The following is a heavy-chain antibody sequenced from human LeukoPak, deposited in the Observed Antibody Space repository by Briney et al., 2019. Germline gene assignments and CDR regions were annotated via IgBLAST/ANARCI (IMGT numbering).Heavy chain of an antibody. Sequence: GGSLRLSCAASGFTFRNYAMSWVHQAPGKGLECISYVTGSGTNTDYADSVKGRFTISRDNSKNTLYLQMNSLTAEDTAVYYCAKDDIIKNWWGQGTLVTVSS. J-gene: IGHJ4*02. D-gene: IGHD2/OR15-2a*01. CDR3: AKDDIIKNW. CDR1: GFTFRNYA. CDR2: VTGSGTNT. V-gene: IGHV3-23*01.